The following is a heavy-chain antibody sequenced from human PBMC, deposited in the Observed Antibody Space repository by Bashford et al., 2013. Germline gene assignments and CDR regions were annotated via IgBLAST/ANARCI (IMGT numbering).Heavy chain of an antibody. CDR2: IYPGDSDT. D-gene: IGHD1-26*01. Sequence: GESLKISCKGSGYSFTSYWIGWVRQMPGKGLEWMGIIYPGDSDTRYSPSFQGQVTISADKSISTAYLQWSSLKASDTAMYYCARTTSSSSTPTLFDPWGQGTLVHRLL. V-gene: IGHV5-51*01. CDR1: GYSFTSYW. J-gene: IGHJ5*02. CDR3: ARTTSSSSTPTLFDP.